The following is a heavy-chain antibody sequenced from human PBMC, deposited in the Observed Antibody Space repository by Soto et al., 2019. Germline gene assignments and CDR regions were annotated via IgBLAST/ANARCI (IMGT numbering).Heavy chain of an antibody. Sequence: SETLSLTCAVYGGSFSGYYWSWIRQPPGKGLEWIGEINHSGSTNYNPSLKSRVTISVDTSKNQFSLKLSSVTAADTAVYYCARAATLSIAVAGTRTYYFDYWGQGTLVTVSS. CDR1: GGSFSGYY. V-gene: IGHV4-34*01. CDR3: ARAATLSIAVAGTRTYYFDY. J-gene: IGHJ4*02. CDR2: INHSGST. D-gene: IGHD6-19*01.